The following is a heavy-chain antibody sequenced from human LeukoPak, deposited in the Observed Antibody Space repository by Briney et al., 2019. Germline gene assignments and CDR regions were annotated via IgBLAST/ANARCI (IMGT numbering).Heavy chain of an antibody. V-gene: IGHV3-15*01. CDR3: STEGLAYCDGDCYS. D-gene: IGHD2-21*02. J-gene: IGHJ5*02. CDR2: IKSKTDAGTT. CDR1: GFTFNNAW. Sequence: GGSLRLSCAASGFTFNNAWMSWVRQAPGKGLEWVGRIKSKTDAGTTDYAAPVKGRFTISRDDSKNTLYLQMNTLKTEDTAVYYCSTEGLAYCDGDCYSWGQGTLVTVSS.